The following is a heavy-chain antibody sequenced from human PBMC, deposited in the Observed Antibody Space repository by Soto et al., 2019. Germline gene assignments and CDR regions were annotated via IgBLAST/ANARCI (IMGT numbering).Heavy chain of an antibody. J-gene: IGHJ4*02. CDR1: GGSISSGDYY. Sequence: SETLSLTCTVSGGSISSGDYYWSWIRQPPGKGLEWIGYIYYSGSTYYNPSLKSRVTISVDTSKNQFSLKLSSVTAADTAVYYCARALSAYCGGDCYFFDYWGQGTLVTVPS. V-gene: IGHV4-30-4*01. D-gene: IGHD2-21*02. CDR3: ARALSAYCGGDCYFFDY. CDR2: IYYSGST.